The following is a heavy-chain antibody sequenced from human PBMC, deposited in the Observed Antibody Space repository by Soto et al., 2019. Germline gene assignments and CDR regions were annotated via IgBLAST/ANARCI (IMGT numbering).Heavy chain of an antibody. D-gene: IGHD2-2*01. J-gene: IGHJ5*02. Sequence: ASVKVSCKASGYTFNSYGISWVRQAPGQGLEWMGWISAYNGNTNYAQKVQGRVTMTTDTSTSTAYMELRSLRSDDTAVYYCARDLEYQPQYPWGQGTLVTVSA. CDR1: GYTFNSYG. V-gene: IGHV1-18*04. CDR3: ARDLEYQPQYP. CDR2: ISAYNGNT.